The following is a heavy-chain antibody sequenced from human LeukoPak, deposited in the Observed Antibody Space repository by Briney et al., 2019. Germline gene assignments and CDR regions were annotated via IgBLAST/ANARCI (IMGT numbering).Heavy chain of an antibody. J-gene: IGHJ1*01. V-gene: IGHV3-30*18. CDR1: GFTFNKYG. CDR3: AKDRDPYSSGTWDS. Sequence: GRSLRLSCIASGFTFNKYGMHWVRQAPGKGLEWVAVRSDDGSAQHYADSVRGRFTISRDNSKNTLSLQMSSLRPEDAAMYFCAKDRDPYSSGTWDSWGQGTLVIVTS. CDR2: RSDDGSAQ. D-gene: IGHD3-22*01.